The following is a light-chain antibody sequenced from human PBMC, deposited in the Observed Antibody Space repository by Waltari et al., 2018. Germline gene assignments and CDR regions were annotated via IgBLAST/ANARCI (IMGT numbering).Light chain of an antibody. CDR3: QAWDSSPGTGV. V-gene: IGLV3-1*01. CDR1: KLGDKY. Sequence: SNELTQPPALSVTPGQTASVTCSGHKLGDKYACWYQQKPGQSPVLVIYQDDKRPSGMPELFSGSNSANTATLTISGTQAVDEADYYWQAWDSSPGTGVVGTGTKVTVL. CDR2: QDD. J-gene: IGLJ1*01.